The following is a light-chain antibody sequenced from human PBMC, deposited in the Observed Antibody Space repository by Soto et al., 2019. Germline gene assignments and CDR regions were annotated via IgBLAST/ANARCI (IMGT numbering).Light chain of an antibody. CDR3: QQYNSYS. J-gene: IGKJ1*01. Sequence: EIVLTQSPGTLSLSPGERATVSCRASQSVSSSYLAWYQQKPGQAPRLLISAASGRATGIPDRFSGSGSGTDFSLTISSLQPDDFATYYCQQYNSYSFGQGTKVDIK. V-gene: IGKV3-20*01. CDR2: AAS. CDR1: QSVSSSY.